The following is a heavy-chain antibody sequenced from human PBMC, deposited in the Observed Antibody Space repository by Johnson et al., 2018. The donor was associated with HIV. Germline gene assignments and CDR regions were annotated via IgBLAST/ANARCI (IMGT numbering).Heavy chain of an antibody. CDR3: AKDIYGYDAFDI. CDR1: RFTFRSYA. V-gene: IGHV3-23*04. D-gene: IGHD5-24*01. CDR2: ISGDGDIT. J-gene: IGHJ3*02. Sequence: EKLVESGGGLVQPGGSLRLSCAASRFTFRSYAMTWVRQAPGKGLEWVSSISGDGDITYYADSLKGRCTISRDNSKNTLYLQMNRLRAEDTALYYCAKDIYGYDAFDIWGQGTMVTVSS.